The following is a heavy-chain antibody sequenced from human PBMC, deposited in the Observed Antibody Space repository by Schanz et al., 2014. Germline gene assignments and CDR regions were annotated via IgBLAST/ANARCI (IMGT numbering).Heavy chain of an antibody. J-gene: IGHJ4*02. CDR1: TFTFSSDW. V-gene: IGHV3-23*04. Sequence: VQLVDSGGGLVKPGGSLRLSCAASTFTFSSDWMSWVRQAPGKGLEWLSVISASGGDTYYADSVKGRFTMSRDNAKNSVFLQMNSLRAEDTAVYYCVRDSFFAFDYWGQGTLVTVSS. CDR2: ISASGGDT. D-gene: IGHD3-3*01. CDR3: VRDSFFAFDY.